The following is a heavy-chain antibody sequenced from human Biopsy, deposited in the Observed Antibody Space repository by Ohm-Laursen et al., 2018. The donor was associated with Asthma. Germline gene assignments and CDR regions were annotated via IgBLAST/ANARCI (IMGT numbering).Heavy chain of an antibody. CDR1: GFTFGSYG. J-gene: IGHJ4*02. CDR3: GRERSYMVDY. Sequence: SLRLSCVASGFTFGSYGLHWVCQAPGKGLEWVADIWFDGSNKHYADSVKGRFTISRDNSKNTLYLQMNSLRAEDTALYYCGRERSYMVDYWGQGTLVSVSS. D-gene: IGHD3-10*01. CDR2: IWFDGSNK. V-gene: IGHV3-33*01.